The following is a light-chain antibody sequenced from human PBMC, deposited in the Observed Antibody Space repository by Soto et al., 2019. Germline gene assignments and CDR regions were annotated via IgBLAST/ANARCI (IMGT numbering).Light chain of an antibody. J-gene: IGKJ5*01. CDR2: DAS. V-gene: IGKV3-11*01. CDR1: QSVSSY. CDR3: QQRSNWPPIT. Sequence: EIVLTQSPATLSLSPGERATLSCRASQSVSSYLAWYQQKPGQAPRLLIYDASNRATGIPARFSGSGSGTDCTPTISSLEPEDVAVYYCQQRSNWPPITFGQGTRLEIK.